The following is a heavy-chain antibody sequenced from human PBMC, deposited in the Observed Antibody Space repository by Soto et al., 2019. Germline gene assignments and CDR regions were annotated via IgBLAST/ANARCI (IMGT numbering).Heavy chain of an antibody. J-gene: IGHJ3*02. CDR2: IYYSGST. D-gene: IGHD3-16*02. CDR1: GGSISGGDYY. V-gene: IGHV4-30-4*01. CDR3: ARIYDYVWGSYRHDAFDI. Sequence: SETLSLTCTVSGGSISGGDYYWSRIRQPPGKGLERIGYIYYSGSTYYNPSLKSRVTISVDTSKNQFSLKLSSVTAADTAVYYCARIYDYVWGSYRHDAFDIWGQGTMVTVSS.